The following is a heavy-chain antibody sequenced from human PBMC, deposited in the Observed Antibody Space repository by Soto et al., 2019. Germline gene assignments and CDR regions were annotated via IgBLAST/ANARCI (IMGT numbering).Heavy chain of an antibody. V-gene: IGHV3-30*03. J-gene: IGHJ6*02. CDR1: GFTFSTYA. CDR2: LSYDGSNK. CDR3: ARGVPVAMYYYYGMDV. Sequence: QVQLVESGGGVVQPGRSLRLSCAASGFTFSTYAMHWVRQAPGKGLEWVAVLSYDGSNKYYADSVKGRFTISRDNSKNTLYLQMKSLRVEDTDVYYCARGVPVAMYYYYGMDVWGQGTTVTVSS. D-gene: IGHD2-2*01.